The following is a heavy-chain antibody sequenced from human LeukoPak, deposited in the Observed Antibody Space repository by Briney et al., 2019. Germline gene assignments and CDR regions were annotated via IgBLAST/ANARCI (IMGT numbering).Heavy chain of an antibody. J-gene: IGHJ5*02. Sequence: GGSLRLSCEASGFTFSSYAMSWVRQAPGKGLEWVSVISGSGDSTYYADSVEGRCTISRDNSKNTLYLQMSSLRAEDTAVYYCVTVGMTSIWSYLRFDPRGQGTLVSVSS. CDR1: GFTFSSYA. D-gene: IGHD1-26*01. CDR3: VTVGMTSIWSYLRFDP. V-gene: IGHV3-23*01. CDR2: ISGSGDST.